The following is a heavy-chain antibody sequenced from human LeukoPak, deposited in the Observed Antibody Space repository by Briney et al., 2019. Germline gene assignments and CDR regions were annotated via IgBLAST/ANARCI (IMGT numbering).Heavy chain of an antibody. CDR2: IIPIFGTA. CDR3: AREPRKDGHNGMDV. Sequence: SVKVSCKASGGTFSSYAISWVRQAPGQGLEWMGGIIPIFGTANYAQKFQGRATMSRDTSTSTVYMELRSLRSEDTALYYCAREPRKDGHNGMDVWGQGTTVTVSS. J-gene: IGHJ6*02. D-gene: IGHD5-24*01. V-gene: IGHV1-69*05. CDR1: GGTFSSYA.